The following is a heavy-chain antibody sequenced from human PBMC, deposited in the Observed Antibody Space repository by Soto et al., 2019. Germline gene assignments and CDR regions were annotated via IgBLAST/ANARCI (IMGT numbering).Heavy chain of an antibody. V-gene: IGHV1-69*01. J-gene: IGHJ5*02. CDR3: AREKRISASGTGWFDP. CDR1: GGTFSSYA. Sequence: QVPLVQSGAEVKKPGSSVKVSCKASGGTFSSYAISWVRQAPGQGLEWMGGIIPIFGTANYARQLQGRVTITANESPSTAYVELGSLRSEDTAVYYCAREKRISASGTGWFDPWGWGTLVNVS. CDR2: IIPIFGTA. D-gene: IGHD6-13*01.